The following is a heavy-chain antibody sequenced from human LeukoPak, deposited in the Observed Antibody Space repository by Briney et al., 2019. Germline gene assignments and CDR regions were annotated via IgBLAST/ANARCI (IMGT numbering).Heavy chain of an antibody. CDR2: IYPGDSDT. V-gene: IGHV5-51*01. D-gene: IGHD3-3*01. CDR3: PCPFTIFGVVIVFETYYFDY. Sequence: GESLKISCKGSGYSFTSYWLGWVRQMPGKGLEWMGIIYPGDSDTRYSPSFQGQVTISADKSISTAYLQWSSLKASDTAMYQSPCPFTIFGVVIVFETYYFDYWGQGTLVTVSS. CDR1: GYSFTSYW. J-gene: IGHJ4*02.